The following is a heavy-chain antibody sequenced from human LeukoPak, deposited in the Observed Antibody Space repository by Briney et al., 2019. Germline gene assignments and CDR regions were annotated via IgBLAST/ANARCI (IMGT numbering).Heavy chain of an antibody. CDR3: ARDVSSWYLDY. CDR1: GYTFTSYA. J-gene: IGHJ4*02. CDR2: ISAYNGNT. D-gene: IGHD6-13*01. Sequence: ASVKVSCKASGYTFTSYAMHWVRQAPGQGLEWMGWISAYNGNTNYAQKLQGRVTMTTDTSTSTAYMELRSLRSDDTAVYYCARDVSSWYLDYWGQGTLVTVSS. V-gene: IGHV1-18*01.